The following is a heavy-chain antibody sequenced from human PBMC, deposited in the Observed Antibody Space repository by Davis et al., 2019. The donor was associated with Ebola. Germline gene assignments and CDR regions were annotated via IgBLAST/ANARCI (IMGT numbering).Heavy chain of an antibody. CDR2: INPSGGST. V-gene: IGHV1-46*01. Sequence: ASVKVSCKASGYTFTSHYMHWVRQAPGQGLEWMGIINPSGGSTSYAQKFQGRVTMTRDTSTSTVYMELSSLRSEDTAVYYCARDLRIFGVVGIYYYYGMDVWGQGTTVTVSS. D-gene: IGHD3-3*01. CDR1: GYTFTSHY. CDR3: ARDLRIFGVVGIYYYYGMDV. J-gene: IGHJ6*02.